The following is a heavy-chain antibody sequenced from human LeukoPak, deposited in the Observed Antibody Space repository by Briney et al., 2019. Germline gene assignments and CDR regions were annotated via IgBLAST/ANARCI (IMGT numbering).Heavy chain of an antibody. CDR2: ISGSGGST. V-gene: IGHV3-23*01. J-gene: IGHJ4*02. Sequence: GGSLTLTCAASGFTFSSYPMSWLRQPPGKEREWVSAISGSGGSTYYADSVKGRFTIPRDNSKNTLYLQMNSLRAEDTAVYYCARGYSYGYGYWGQGTLVTVSS. CDR1: GFTFSSYP. CDR3: ARGYSYGYGY. D-gene: IGHD5-18*01.